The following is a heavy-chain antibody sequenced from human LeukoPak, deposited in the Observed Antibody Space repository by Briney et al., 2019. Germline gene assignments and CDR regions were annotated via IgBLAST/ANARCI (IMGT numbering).Heavy chain of an antibody. CDR3: AREARRYCTSTSCYMDFFFDY. D-gene: IGHD2-2*02. CDR1: SGFVSDNH. V-gene: IGHV4-4*07. CDR2: IHSSGCT. J-gene: IGHJ4*02. Sequence: SETLSLTCDVSSGFVSDNHWRWMPVAGGKGLEWIGRIHSSGCTSYNPSLKSRVTLSIDTSKNEFALKLSSMTAADTAVYYGAREARRYCTSTSCYMDFFFDYWGQGTLVTVSS.